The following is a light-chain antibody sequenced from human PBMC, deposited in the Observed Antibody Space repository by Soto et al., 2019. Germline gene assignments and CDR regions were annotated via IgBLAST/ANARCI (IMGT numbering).Light chain of an antibody. CDR2: DVS. CDR3: ASYTTFPTYA. CDR1: SSYVGGYSY. Sequence: QSVLTQPASVSGSPGQSIAISCTGTSSYVGGYSYVSWYQQQPGKAPKLVISDVSNRPSGVSDRFSGSKSGNTASLTISGLQTEDEADYYCASYTTFPTYACGAGTKVTVL. J-gene: IGLJ1*01. V-gene: IGLV2-14*01.